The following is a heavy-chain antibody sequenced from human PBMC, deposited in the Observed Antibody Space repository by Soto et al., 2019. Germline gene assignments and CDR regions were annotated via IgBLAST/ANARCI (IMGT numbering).Heavy chain of an antibody. CDR1: GFTFSSYS. CDR3: ARDLYYDILTGYSGGSDY. J-gene: IGHJ4*02. Sequence: EVQLVESGGGLVQPGGSLRLSCAASGFTFSSYSMNWVRQAPGKGLEWVSYISSSSSTIYYADSVKGRFTIPRDNAKNSLYLQMNSLRDEDTAVYYCARDLYYDILTGYSGGSDYWGQGTLVTVSS. CDR2: ISSSSSTI. V-gene: IGHV3-48*02. D-gene: IGHD3-9*01.